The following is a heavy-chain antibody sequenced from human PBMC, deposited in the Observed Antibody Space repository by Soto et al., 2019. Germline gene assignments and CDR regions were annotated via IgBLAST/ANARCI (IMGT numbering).Heavy chain of an antibody. CDR2: INHSGNT. D-gene: IGHD6-13*01. CDR1: GGSFSGYY. J-gene: IGHJ5*02. Sequence: PSETLSLTCAVYGGSFSGYYWSWIRQPPGKGLEWIGEINHSGNTNYNPSLKSRVTISVDTPKNQFSLKLSSVTAADTAVYYCARDEAAAATGGFDPWGQGTLVTVSS. V-gene: IGHV4-34*01. CDR3: ARDEAAAATGGFDP.